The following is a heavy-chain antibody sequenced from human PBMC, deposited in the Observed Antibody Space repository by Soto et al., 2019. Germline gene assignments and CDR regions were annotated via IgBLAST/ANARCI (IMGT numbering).Heavy chain of an antibody. CDR2: INHSGTT. D-gene: IGHD1-1*01. J-gene: IGHJ5*02. CDR3: ARGWRFDP. V-gene: IGHV4-34*01. CDR1: GGSFRGYQ. Sequence: SETLALPCGVYGGSFRGYQWNWIRQSPGQGLEWIGEINHSGTTKYNPSLESRINLSVDTSKKQFSLKMFSVTAADTAIYYCARGWRFDPWGQGTQVTVSS.